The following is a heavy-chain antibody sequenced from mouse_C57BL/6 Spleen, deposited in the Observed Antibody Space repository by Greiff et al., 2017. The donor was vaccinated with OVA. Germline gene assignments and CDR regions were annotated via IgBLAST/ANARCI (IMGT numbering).Heavy chain of an antibody. J-gene: IGHJ4*01. CDR2: IYPGDGDP. D-gene: IGHD1-1*01. CDR3: ARYNYEDAMDY. V-gene: IGHV1-80*01. Sequence: VQLQQSGAELVKPGASVKISCKASGYAFRSYWMNWVKQRPGKGLEWIGQIYPGDGDPNSNGKFKGKATLTADQSSSTAYMQLSSLTSEDSAVYFCARYNYEDAMDYWGQGTSVTVSS. CDR1: GYAFRSYW.